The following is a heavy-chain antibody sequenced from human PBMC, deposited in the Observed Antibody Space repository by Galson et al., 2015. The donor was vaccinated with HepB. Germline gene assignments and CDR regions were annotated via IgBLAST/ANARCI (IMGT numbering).Heavy chain of an antibody. CDR2: IYNSGST. Sequence: ATLSLTCTVSGGSISSYYWSWIRHPPGRGLEWIGYIYNSGSTNCDASLKSRVTISVDTSKKTLSLQVSTVSAADTAVYYCARGRGSWTTCYNYYYYYMDVWGKGTTVTVSS. V-gene: IGHV4-59*01. J-gene: IGHJ6*03. CDR3: ARGRGSWTTCYNYYYYYMDV. CDR1: GGSISSYY. D-gene: IGHD6-13*01.